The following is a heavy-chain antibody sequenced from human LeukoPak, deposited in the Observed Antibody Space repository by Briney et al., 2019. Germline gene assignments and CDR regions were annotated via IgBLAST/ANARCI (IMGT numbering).Heavy chain of an antibody. CDR2: INGDASNT. Sequence: GGSLRLSCAASGLTFNSYWMHWVRQVAGKVLVWVARINGDASNTTYADSVKGRFTISRDNSKNTLYLQMNSLRAEDTAVYYCAKEAVLMVYAIPNWFDPWGQGTLVTVSS. J-gene: IGHJ5*02. CDR1: GLTFNSYW. V-gene: IGHV3-74*03. CDR3: AKEAVLMVYAIPNWFDP. D-gene: IGHD2-8*01.